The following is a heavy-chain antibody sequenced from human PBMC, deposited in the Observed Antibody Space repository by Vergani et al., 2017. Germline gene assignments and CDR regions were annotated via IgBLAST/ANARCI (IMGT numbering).Heavy chain of an antibody. V-gene: IGHV3-23*01. J-gene: IGHJ6*03. Sequence: EVQLLESGGGLVQPGGSLRLSCAASGFTFSSYAMSWVRQAPGKGLEWVSAISGSGGSTYYADSVKGRFTISRDNSKNTLYLQMNSLRAEDTAVYYCARAGNYSWGSYRYTDYYMDVWGKGTTVTVSS. CDR3: ARAGNYSWGSYRYTDYYMDV. D-gene: IGHD3-16*02. CDR1: GFTFSSYA. CDR2: ISGSGGST.